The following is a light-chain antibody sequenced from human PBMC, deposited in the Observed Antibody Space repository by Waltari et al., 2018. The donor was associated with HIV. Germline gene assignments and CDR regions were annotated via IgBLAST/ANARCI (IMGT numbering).Light chain of an antibody. CDR2: LDS. CDR1: QSPLYSNGSKY. Sequence: DFVMSQSPLFLPVTPGEPASISCRSSQSPLYSNGSKYEDWYLQKPGQSPQLLIYLDSDRASGVRDRCTGRGSGTDFTLKINRGEAEDVAVCYCMQTLQTPPTFGQGTKLEI. CDR3: MQTLQTPPT. V-gene: IGKV2-28*01. J-gene: IGKJ2*01.